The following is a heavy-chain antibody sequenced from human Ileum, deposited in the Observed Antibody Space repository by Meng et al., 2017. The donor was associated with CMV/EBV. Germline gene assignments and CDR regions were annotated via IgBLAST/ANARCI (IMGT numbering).Heavy chain of an antibody. J-gene: IGHJ4*02. CDR1: GGSISSYY. Sequence: GSLRLSCSVSGGSISSYYWSWIRQPPGKGLEWIGYIYYSGSTNYNPSLKSRVTISVDTSKNQFSLKLSSVTAADTAVYYCAARGADGSSWYYYWGQGTRVTVSS. CDR2: IYYSGST. V-gene: IGHV4-59*01. D-gene: IGHD6-13*01. CDR3: AARGADGSSWYYY.